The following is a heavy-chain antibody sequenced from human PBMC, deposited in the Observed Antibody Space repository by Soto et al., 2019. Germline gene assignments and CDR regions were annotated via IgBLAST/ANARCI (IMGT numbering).Heavy chain of an antibody. CDR2: INHSGST. V-gene: IGHV4-34*01. Sequence: QVQLQQWGAGLLKPSETLSLTCAVYGGSFSGYYWSWIRQPPGKGLEWIGEINHSGSTNYNPSLKSRVTISVDTSKNQFSLKLSSVTAADTAVYYCARVPGYSSGWYVLSWGQGTLVTVSS. CDR1: GGSFSGYY. D-gene: IGHD6-19*01. CDR3: ARVPGYSSGWYVLS. J-gene: IGHJ5*02.